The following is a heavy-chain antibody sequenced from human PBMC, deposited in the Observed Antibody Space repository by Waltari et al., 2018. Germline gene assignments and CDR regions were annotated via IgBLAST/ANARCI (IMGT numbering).Heavy chain of an antibody. CDR3: ARDRGRGLYLDT. J-gene: IGHJ4*02. CDR1: RVGMCGADC. V-gene: IGHV4-4*02. Sequence: QLQLQESGPRPGSPSGTLSLSFPVSRVGMCGADCWSWVRQPPGKGLEWIGQVRGDGRTNYNPSFASRVIISLDTSTHHFALEVTSATAADTALYYCARDRGRGLYLDTWGQGILVTVAP. CDR2: VRGDGRT. D-gene: IGHD2-15*01.